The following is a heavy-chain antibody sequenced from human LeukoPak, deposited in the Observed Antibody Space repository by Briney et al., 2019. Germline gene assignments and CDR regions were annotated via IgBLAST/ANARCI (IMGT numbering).Heavy chain of an antibody. D-gene: IGHD2-2*01. CDR3: ARIALVTAAWDPNPYYYYMDV. Sequence: SETLSLTCTVSGGSISSYYWSWIRQPAGKGLEWIGRIYTSGSTSYNPSLKSRVTMSVDTSKNQFSLKLSSVTAADTAVYYCARIALVTAAWDPNPYYYYMDVWGKGTTVTVSS. J-gene: IGHJ6*03. CDR1: GGSISSYY. CDR2: IYTSGST. V-gene: IGHV4-4*07.